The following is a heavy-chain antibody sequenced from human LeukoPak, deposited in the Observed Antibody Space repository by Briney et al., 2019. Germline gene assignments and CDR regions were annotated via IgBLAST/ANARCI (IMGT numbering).Heavy chain of an antibody. D-gene: IGHD3-16*02. CDR2: IYTSGST. V-gene: IGHV4-61*02. J-gene: IGHJ4*02. Sequence: SETLSLTCTVSGGSISSGSYYWSWIRQPAGKGLEWIGRIYTSGSTNYNPSLKSRVTISVDTSKNQFSLKLSSVTAADTAVYYCARKERGVWGSYRRYYFDYWGQGTLVTVSS. CDR3: ARKERGVWGSYRRYYFDY. CDR1: GGSISSGSYY.